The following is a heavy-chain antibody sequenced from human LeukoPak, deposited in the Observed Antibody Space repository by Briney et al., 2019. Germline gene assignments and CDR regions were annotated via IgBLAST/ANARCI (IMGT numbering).Heavy chain of an antibody. D-gene: IGHD4-11*01. CDR3: ASITVTTMSY. CDR2: INSDGSST. J-gene: IGHJ4*02. V-gene: IGHV3-74*01. Sequence: GGSLRLSCAASGFTFSSYWMHWVRQAPGKGLVRVSRINSDGSSTSYADSVKGRFTISRDNAKNTLYLQMNSLRAEDTAVYYCASITVTTMSYWVQGTLVTVSS. CDR1: GFTFSSYW.